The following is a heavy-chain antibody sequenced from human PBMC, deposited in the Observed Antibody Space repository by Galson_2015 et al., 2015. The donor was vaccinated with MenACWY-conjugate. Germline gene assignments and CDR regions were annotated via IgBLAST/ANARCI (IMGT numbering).Heavy chain of an antibody. CDR2: IKSKTDGGTT. Sequence: SLRLSCAASGFTFSNAWMNWVRQAPGKGLEWVGRIKSKTDGGTTDYAAPVKGRFTISRDDSKNTLYLQMNSLKTEDTAVYYCSSSITMVRGVIIPYYYYMDVWGKGTTVTVSS. CDR3: SSSITMVRGVIIPYYYYMDV. CDR1: GFTFSNAW. V-gene: IGHV3-15*07. D-gene: IGHD3-10*01. J-gene: IGHJ6*03.